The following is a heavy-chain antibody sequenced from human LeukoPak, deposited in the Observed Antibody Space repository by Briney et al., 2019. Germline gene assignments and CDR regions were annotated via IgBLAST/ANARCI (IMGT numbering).Heavy chain of an antibody. CDR3: AGPMGPAAIFGFDY. J-gene: IGHJ4*02. CDR1: GFTFSSYA. Sequence: GGSLRLSCAASGFTFSSYAMSWVRQIPGKGLEWVSAISGSDAGTYYADSVKGRFTISRDNSKNTLYLQMNSLRAEDTAVYYCAGPMGPAAIFGFDYWGQGTLVTVSS. CDR2: ISGSDAGT. V-gene: IGHV3-23*01. D-gene: IGHD2-2*01.